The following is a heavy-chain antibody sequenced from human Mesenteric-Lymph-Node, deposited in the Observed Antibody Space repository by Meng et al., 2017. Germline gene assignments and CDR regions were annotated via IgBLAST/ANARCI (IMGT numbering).Heavy chain of an antibody. CDR1: GGSISSGSHD. Sequence: SETLSLTCTVSGGSISSGSHDWSWIRQPAGQGLEWIGRIYSIGSPDYNPFLKSRVTISVDTSKNQFSLKLSSVTAADTAVYYCAATRRFCIGDTCNTYGMDVWGQGATVTVSS. D-gene: IGHD2-15*01. J-gene: IGHJ6*02. CDR2: IYSIGSP. V-gene: IGHV4-61*02. CDR3: AATRRFCIGDTCNTYGMDV.